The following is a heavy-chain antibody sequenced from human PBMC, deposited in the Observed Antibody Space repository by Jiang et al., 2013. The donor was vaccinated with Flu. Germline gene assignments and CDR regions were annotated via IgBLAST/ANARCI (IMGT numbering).Heavy chain of an antibody. CDR2: IWYDGSNK. CDR1: YG. CDR3: ARDIQSGSYDLDY. D-gene: IGHD1-26*01. V-gene: IGHV3-33*01. J-gene: IGHJ4*02. Sequence: YGMHWVRQAPGKGLEWVAVIWYDGSNKYYADSVKGRFTISRDNSKNTLYLQMNSLRAEDTAVYYCARDIQSGSYDLDYWGQGTLVTVSS.